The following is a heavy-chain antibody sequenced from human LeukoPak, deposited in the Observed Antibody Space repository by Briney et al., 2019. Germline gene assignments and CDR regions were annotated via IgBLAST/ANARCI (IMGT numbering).Heavy chain of an antibody. V-gene: IGHV4-34*01. Sequence: SETLSLTCAVYGGSFSGYYWSWIRQPPGKGLHWIGEINHSGSTNYNPSLKSRVTISVDTSKNQFSLKLSSVTAADTAVYYCASTGYSSSWSPFDYWGQGTLVTVSS. J-gene: IGHJ4*02. D-gene: IGHD6-13*01. CDR3: ASTGYSSSWSPFDY. CDR1: GGSFSGYY. CDR2: INHSGST.